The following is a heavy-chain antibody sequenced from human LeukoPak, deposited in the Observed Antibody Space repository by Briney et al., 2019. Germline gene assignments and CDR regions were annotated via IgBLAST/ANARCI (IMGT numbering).Heavy chain of an antibody. CDR2: INHSGST. CDR3: ARGPHYDILTGYYGRLNYFDY. V-gene: IGHV4-34*01. CDR1: GGSFSGYY. J-gene: IGHJ4*02. Sequence: PLETLSLTCAVYGGSFSGYYWSWIRQPPGKGLEWIGEINHSGSTNYNPSLKSRVTISVDTSKNQFSLKLSSVTAADTAVYYCARGPHYDILTGYYGRLNYFDYWGQGTLVTVSS. D-gene: IGHD3-9*01.